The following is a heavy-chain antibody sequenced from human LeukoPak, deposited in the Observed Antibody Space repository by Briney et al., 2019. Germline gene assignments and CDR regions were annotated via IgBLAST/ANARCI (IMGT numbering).Heavy chain of an antibody. CDR1: GGSISSGGYY. CDR3: ARLRDSSGYYYRPLGLRYYYGMDV. J-gene: IGHJ6*02. V-gene: IGHV4-31*03. CDR2: IYYSGST. Sequence: SETLSLTCTVSGGSISSGGYYWSWIRQHPGKGLEWIGYIYYSGSTYYNPSLKSRVTISVDTSKNQFSLKLSSVTAADTAVYYCARLRDSSGYYYRPLGLRYYYGMDVWGQGTTVTVSS. D-gene: IGHD3-22*01.